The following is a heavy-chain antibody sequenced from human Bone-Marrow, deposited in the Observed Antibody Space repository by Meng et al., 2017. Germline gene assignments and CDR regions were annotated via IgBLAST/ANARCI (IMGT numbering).Heavy chain of an antibody. CDR1: GFTFSRNA. D-gene: IGHD1-1*01. J-gene: IGHJ3*02. Sequence: GGSLRLSCAASGFTFSRNAMHWVRQAPGKGLEWVAVISYDRSNKYYADSVKGRFTISRDNSRNTLYLQMGSLRAEDRAVYSCASVPEGSWNLEGFFDIWGQGTMVTVSS. CDR3: ASVPEGSWNLEGFFDI. CDR2: ISYDRSNK. V-gene: IGHV3-30*14.